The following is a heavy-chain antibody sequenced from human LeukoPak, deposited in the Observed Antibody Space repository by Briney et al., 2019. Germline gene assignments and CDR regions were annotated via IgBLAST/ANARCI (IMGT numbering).Heavy chain of an antibody. D-gene: IGHD2-2*01. CDR3: ARVGPRHCSSTTCHFDY. CDR1: GFTFSSHW. V-gene: IGHV3-7*01. CDR2: IRQDGGEK. Sequence: PGGSLRLSCAASGFTFSSHWMTWVRQAPGKGLEWVANIRQDGGEKYYLDSVKGRFTISRDNAKNSLDLQMNSLTAEDTAVYYCARVGPRHCSSTTCHFDYWGQGTLVTVSS. J-gene: IGHJ4*02.